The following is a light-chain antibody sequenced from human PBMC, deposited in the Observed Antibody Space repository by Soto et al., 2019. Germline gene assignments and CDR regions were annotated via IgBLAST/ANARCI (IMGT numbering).Light chain of an antibody. J-gene: IGKJ1*01. Sequence: EIVMTQSPATLSVSPGERATLSCRASQSVSSKLAWYQQQPGQGPRLLIYGASSRATGIPARFSGSGSGTEFTLTISSLQSEDFAVYYCQHYSTWLWTFDQGTKVEIK. CDR3: QHYSTWLWT. CDR1: QSVSSK. CDR2: GAS. V-gene: IGKV3-15*01.